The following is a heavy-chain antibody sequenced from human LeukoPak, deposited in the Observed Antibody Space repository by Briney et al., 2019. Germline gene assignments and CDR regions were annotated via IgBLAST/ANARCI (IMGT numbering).Heavy chain of an antibody. CDR2: INHSGST. CDR1: GGSFSGYY. J-gene: IGHJ2*01. D-gene: IGHD2-15*01. V-gene: IGHV4-34*01. CDR3: ARDRRCSGGSCYSLGWYFDL. Sequence: PSETLSLTCAVYGGSFSGYYWSWIRQPPGKGLEWIGEINHSGSTNYNPSLKSRVTISVDKSKNQFSLKLSSVTAADTAVYYCARDRRCSGGSCYSLGWYFDLWGRGTLVTVSS.